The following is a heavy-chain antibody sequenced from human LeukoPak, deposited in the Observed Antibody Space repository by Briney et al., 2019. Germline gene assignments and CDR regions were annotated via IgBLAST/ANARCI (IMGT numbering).Heavy chain of an antibody. Sequence: SETLSLTCTVSGGSISSYYWSWIRQPPGKGLEWIGEINHSGSTNYNPSLKSRVTISVDTSKNQFSLKLSSVTAADTAVYYCARGRIAGRSWFDPWGQGTLVTVSS. V-gene: IGHV4-34*01. CDR1: GGSISSYY. CDR3: ARGRIAGRSWFDP. D-gene: IGHD6-13*01. J-gene: IGHJ5*02. CDR2: INHSGST.